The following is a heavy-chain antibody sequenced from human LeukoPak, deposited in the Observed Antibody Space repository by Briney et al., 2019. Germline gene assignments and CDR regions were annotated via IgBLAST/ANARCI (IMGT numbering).Heavy chain of an antibody. J-gene: IGHJ5*02. V-gene: IGHV1-3*01. CDR3: ARSTVLEGVLLWFGELLSPHNWFDP. CDR1: GYTFTSYA. Sequence: GASVKVSCKASGYTFTSYAMHWVRQAPGQRLEWMGWINAGNGNTKYSQKFQGRVTITRDTSASTAYMELSSLRSEDTAVYYCARSTVLEGVLLWFGELLSPHNWFDPWGQGTLVTVSS. CDR2: INAGNGNT. D-gene: IGHD3-10*01.